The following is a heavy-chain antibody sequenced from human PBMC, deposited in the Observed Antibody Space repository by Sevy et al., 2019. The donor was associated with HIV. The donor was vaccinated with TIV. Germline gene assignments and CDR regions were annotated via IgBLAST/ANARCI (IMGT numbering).Heavy chain of an antibody. CDR1: GYTLSGLS. J-gene: IGHJ4*02. D-gene: IGHD3-22*01. CDR3: ATTKDYYENSGDPFDY. Sequence: ASVKVSCKVSGYTLSGLSMHWVRQAPGKGLEWVASFDPEDDEIIYAQKFQGRVTMTEDTSTDTAYMELRSLRSEATAVYYCATTKDYYENSGDPFDYWGQGTLVTVSS. V-gene: IGHV1-24*01. CDR2: FDPEDDEI.